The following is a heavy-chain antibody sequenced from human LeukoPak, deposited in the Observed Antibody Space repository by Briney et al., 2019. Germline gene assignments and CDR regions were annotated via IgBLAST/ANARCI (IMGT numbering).Heavy chain of an antibody. D-gene: IGHD5-24*01. CDR1: GFTFSSYG. Sequence: PGGSLRLSCAASGFTFSSYGMHWVRQAPGKGLEWVAVIWYDGSNKYYADSVKGRFTISRDNSKNTLYLQMNSLRAEDTAVYYCAGAEGWLQPLDYWGQGTLVTVS. J-gene: IGHJ4*02. V-gene: IGHV3-33*01. CDR3: AGAEGWLQPLDY. CDR2: IWYDGSNK.